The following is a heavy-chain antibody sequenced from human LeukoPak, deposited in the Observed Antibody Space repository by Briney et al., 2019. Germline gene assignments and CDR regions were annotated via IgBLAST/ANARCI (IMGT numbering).Heavy chain of an antibody. CDR3: ARVRPGYYYMDV. Sequence: GGPLRLSCAASGFTFSSFWMLWVRQAPGKGLVCVSRINIDGSGTTYADSVKGRFTISRDNAKNTLYLQMNSLRVEDTAVYYCARVRPGYYYMDVWGKGTTVTVSS. J-gene: IGHJ6*03. CDR2: INIDGSGT. CDR1: GFTFSSFW. D-gene: IGHD7-27*01. V-gene: IGHV3-74*01.